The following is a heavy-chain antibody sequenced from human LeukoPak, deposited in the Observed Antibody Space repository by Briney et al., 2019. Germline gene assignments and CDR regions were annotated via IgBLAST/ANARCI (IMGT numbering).Heavy chain of an antibody. CDR1: GFTFSSYA. CDR3: AKGPLLYSSGWAGQYFDY. CDR2: ISGSGGST. V-gene: IGHV3-23*01. Sequence: PGGSLRLSCAASGFTFSSYAMSWVHQAPGKGLEWVSAISGSGGSTYYADSVKGRFTISRDNSKNTLYLQMNSLRAEDTAVYYCAKGPLLYSSGWAGQYFDYWGQGTLVTVSS. J-gene: IGHJ4*02. D-gene: IGHD6-19*01.